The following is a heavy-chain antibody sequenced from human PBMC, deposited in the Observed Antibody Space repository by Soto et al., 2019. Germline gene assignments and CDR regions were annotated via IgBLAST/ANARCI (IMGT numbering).Heavy chain of an antibody. CDR2: ISGSGGST. Sequence: EVQLLESGGGLVQPGGSLRLSCAASGFTFSSYAMSWVRQAPGKGLEWVSAISGSGGSTYYADSVKGRFTISRDNSKNTLYLQMNSLRAEDTAVYYCAKGSTITMIVVGDAFDIWDQGTMVTVSS. V-gene: IGHV3-23*01. J-gene: IGHJ3*02. CDR1: GFTFSSYA. D-gene: IGHD3-22*01. CDR3: AKGSTITMIVVGDAFDI.